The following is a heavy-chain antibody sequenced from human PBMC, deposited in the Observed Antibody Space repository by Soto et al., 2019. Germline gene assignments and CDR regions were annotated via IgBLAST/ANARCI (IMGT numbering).Heavy chain of an antibody. CDR1: GYTFTSYY. V-gene: IGHV1-46*01. CDR2: INPSGGST. D-gene: IGHD2-8*01. Sequence: ASVKVSCKASGYTFTSYYMHWVRQAPGQGLEWMGIINPSGGSTSYAQKFQGRVTMTRDTSTSTVYMELSNLRSEDTAVYYCARDQQGDGTNGVCTTYGMDVWGQGNTVTVYS. J-gene: IGHJ6*02. CDR3: ARDQQGDGTNGVCTTYGMDV.